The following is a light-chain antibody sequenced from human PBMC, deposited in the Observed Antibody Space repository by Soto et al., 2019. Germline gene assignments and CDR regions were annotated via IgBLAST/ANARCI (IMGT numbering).Light chain of an antibody. J-gene: IGKJ5*01. Sequence: EIVLTQSPGTLSFSPGERATLSCRASQSVSSNYLAWYQQKRGQAPRLLIYGASSRATGIPDRFSGSGSGTDFTLTISTLETEDFAVYYCQQYGSSLITFGQGTRLEIK. V-gene: IGKV3-20*01. CDR3: QQYGSSLIT. CDR1: QSVSSNY. CDR2: GAS.